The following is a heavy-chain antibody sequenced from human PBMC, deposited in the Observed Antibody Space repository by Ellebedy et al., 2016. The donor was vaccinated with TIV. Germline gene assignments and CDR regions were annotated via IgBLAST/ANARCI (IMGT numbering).Heavy chain of an antibody. J-gene: IGHJ4*02. CDR3: AKGRGGGSESSAPRYYFDY. V-gene: IGHV3-23*01. Sequence: GESLKISCAASGFTFSSYAMSWVRPAPGKGLEWVSTISNTGSRTYYADSVEGRFILSRDNSKKTLYLQMNSLRAEDTAVYYCAKGRGGGSESSAPRYYFDYWGLGTLVTVSS. CDR1: GFTFSSYA. D-gene: IGHD3-22*01. CDR2: ISNTGSRT.